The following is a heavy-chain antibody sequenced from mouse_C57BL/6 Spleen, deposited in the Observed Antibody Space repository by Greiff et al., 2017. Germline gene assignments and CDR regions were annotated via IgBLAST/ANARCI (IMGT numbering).Heavy chain of an antibody. D-gene: IGHD1-1*01. J-gene: IGHJ2*01. V-gene: IGHV1-81*01. CDR3: ARGGTTVADYFDY. CDR2: IYPRSGNT. CDR1: GYTFTSYG. Sequence: VQLQQSGAELARPGASVKLSCKASGYTFTSYGISWVKQRTGQGLEWIGEIYPRSGNTYYNEKFKGKATLTADKSSSTAYMELRSLTSEDSAVYFCARGGTTVADYFDYWGQGTTLTVSS.